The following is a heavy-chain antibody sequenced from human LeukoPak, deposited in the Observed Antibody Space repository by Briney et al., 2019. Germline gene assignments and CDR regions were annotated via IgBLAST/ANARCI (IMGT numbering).Heavy chain of an antibody. J-gene: IGHJ4*02. D-gene: IGHD5-18*01. CDR3: ARGPDTAMVHFDY. V-gene: IGHV4-39*07. Sequence: SETLSLTCTVSGGSISSSTYCWSWVRQPPGKGLEWIGCMYYSGNTYYSSSLKGRVTISLDTPKNQFSLRLSSVTAADTAVYYCARGPDTAMVHFDYWGQGTLVTVSS. CDR2: MYYSGNT. CDR1: GGSISSSTYC.